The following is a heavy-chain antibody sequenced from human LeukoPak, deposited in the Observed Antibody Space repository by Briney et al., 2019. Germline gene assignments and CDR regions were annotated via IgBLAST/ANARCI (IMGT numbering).Heavy chain of an antibody. CDR3: AADLSRDKHAYYYGSGSYYST. D-gene: IGHD3-10*01. Sequence: HWASVKVSCKASGFTFTSSAMQWVRQARGQCLEWIGWIVVGSGNTNYAQKFQERVTITRDMSTSTAYMELSSLRSEDTAVYYCAADLSRDKHAYYYGSGSYYSTWGQGTLVTVSS. CDR2: IVVGSGNT. V-gene: IGHV1-58*02. J-gene: IGHJ5*02. CDR1: GFTFTSSA.